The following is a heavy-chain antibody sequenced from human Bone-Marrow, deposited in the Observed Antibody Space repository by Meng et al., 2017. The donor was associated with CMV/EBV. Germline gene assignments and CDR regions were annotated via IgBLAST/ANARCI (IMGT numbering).Heavy chain of an antibody. J-gene: IGHJ3*02. CDR1: GFTFSRYA. D-gene: IGHD2-2*01. CDR3: AKGPYCTSSSCHGGMAFDI. V-gene: IGHV3-33*06. Sequence: GESLKISCVASGFTFSRYAMHWVRQTPGKGLEWVAVVWYDGSNTQYGDSVKGRFTISRDNSKKTLYLQMNSLRAEDTAVYYCAKGPYCTSSSCHGGMAFDIWGRGTLVTVSS. CDR2: VWYDGSNT.